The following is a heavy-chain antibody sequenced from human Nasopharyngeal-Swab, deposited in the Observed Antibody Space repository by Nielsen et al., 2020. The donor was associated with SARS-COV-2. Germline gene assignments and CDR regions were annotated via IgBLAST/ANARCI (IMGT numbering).Heavy chain of an antibody. Sequence: GESLKISCAASGFTFDDYGMSWVRQAPGKGLEWVSGINWNGGSTGYADSVKGRFTISRDNAKNSLYLQMNSLRAGDTALYYCARDPQYSSSWSYYYYYGMDVWGQGTTVTVSS. V-gene: IGHV3-20*04. CDR2: INWNGGST. CDR1: GFTFDDYG. J-gene: IGHJ6*02. CDR3: ARDPQYSSSWSYYYYYGMDV. D-gene: IGHD6-13*01.